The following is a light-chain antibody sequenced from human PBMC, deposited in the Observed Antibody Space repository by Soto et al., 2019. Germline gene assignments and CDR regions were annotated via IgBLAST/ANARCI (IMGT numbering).Light chain of an antibody. Sequence: QSALTQPRSVSGSPGQSVTISCTGTSRDIGGYNYVSWYQHHPGKAPKLMIYDVNKRPSGVPDRFSASKSGNTASLTISGLQAEDEADYYCCSFAGSVVLFGGGTKVTVL. V-gene: IGLV2-11*01. CDR1: SRDIGGYNY. CDR2: DVN. CDR3: CSFAGSVVL. J-gene: IGLJ2*01.